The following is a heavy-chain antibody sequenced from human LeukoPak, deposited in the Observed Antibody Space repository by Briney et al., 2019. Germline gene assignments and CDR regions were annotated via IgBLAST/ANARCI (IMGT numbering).Heavy chain of an antibody. CDR1: GFTFSSYA. CDR3: AILGDSSGYSPGFVY. J-gene: IGHJ4*02. CDR2: ISGSGGST. D-gene: IGHD3-22*01. Sequence: PGGSLRLSCAASGFTFSSYAMSWVRQAPGKWLEWFSAISGSGGSTYYADSVKGRFTISRDNSKNTLYLQMNSLRAEDTAVYYCAILGDSSGYSPGFVYWGQGTLVTVSS. V-gene: IGHV3-23*01.